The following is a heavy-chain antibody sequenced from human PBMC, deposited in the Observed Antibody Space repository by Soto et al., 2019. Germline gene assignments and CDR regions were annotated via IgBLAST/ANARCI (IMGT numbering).Heavy chain of an antibody. CDR2: ISGGGGST. CDR1: GFTFSSYA. J-gene: IGHJ4*02. D-gene: IGHD2-2*01. Sequence: GGSLRLSCAASGFTFSSYAMSWVRQAPGKGLEWVSAISGGGGSTYYADSVKGRFTISRDNSKNTLYLQLNSLRAEDTAVYYCAKDSVVVVPRFDYWGQGTLVTVSS. V-gene: IGHV3-23*01. CDR3: AKDSVVVVPRFDY.